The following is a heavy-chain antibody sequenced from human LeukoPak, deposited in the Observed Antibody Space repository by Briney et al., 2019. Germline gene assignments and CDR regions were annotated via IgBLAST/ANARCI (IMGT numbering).Heavy chain of an antibody. Sequence: GGSLRLSCAASGFTFSSYAMSWVRQAPGRGLEWVSAISGSGGSTYYADSVKGRFTISRDNSKNTLYLQMNSLGAEDTAVYYCAKAGTRRIAAAGITPSSFDYWGQGTLVTVSS. D-gene: IGHD6-13*01. CDR2: ISGSGGST. V-gene: IGHV3-23*01. CDR3: AKAGTRRIAAAGITPSSFDY. J-gene: IGHJ4*02. CDR1: GFTFSSYA.